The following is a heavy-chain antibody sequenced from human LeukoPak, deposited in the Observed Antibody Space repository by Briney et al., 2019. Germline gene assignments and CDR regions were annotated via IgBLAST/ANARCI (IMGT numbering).Heavy chain of an antibody. D-gene: IGHD6-19*01. CDR1: GFTFSSYA. V-gene: IGHV3-64*01. J-gene: IGHJ4*02. CDR2: ISSNGCST. Sequence: PGGSLRLSCAASGFTFSSYAMQWVRQAPGKGLEYVSAISSNGCSTYYANSVKGRFTISRDNSKNTLYLQMGSLRAEDMAVYYCARVGIAVAGTWDYFDYWGQGTPVTVSS. CDR3: ARVGIAVAGTWDYFDY.